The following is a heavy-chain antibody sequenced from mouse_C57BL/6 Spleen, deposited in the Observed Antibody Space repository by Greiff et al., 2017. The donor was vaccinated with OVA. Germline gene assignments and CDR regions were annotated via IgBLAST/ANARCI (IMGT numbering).Heavy chain of an antibody. V-gene: IGHV1-64*01. J-gene: IGHJ3*01. CDR3: ARDDYGHGFAY. CDR1: GYTFTSYW. Sequence: QVQLQQPGAELVKPGASVKLSCKASGYTFTSYWMHWVKQRPGQGLEWIGMIHPNSGSTNYNEKFKSKATLTVDKSSSTAYMQLSSLTSEDSAVYCCARDDYGHGFAYWGQGTLVTVSA. CDR2: IHPNSGST. D-gene: IGHD2-4*01.